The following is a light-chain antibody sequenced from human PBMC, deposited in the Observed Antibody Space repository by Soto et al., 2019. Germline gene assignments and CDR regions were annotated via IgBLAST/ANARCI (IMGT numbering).Light chain of an antibody. CDR1: QSVSSKY. Sequence: EIVLTQSPGTLSLSRGERATLSCRASQSVSSKYLAWYQQKPGQAPRVLIYGTSIRASGVPERFSGGGSGTDFTLTITRLEPEDFAVYYCQQYGSSLFTFGPGTKVDIK. CDR3: QQYGSSLFT. CDR2: GTS. V-gene: IGKV3-20*01. J-gene: IGKJ3*01.